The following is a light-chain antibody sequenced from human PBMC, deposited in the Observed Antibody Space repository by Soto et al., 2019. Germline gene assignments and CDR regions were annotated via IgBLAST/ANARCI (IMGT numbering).Light chain of an antibody. V-gene: IGKV3-20*01. Sequence: EIVLTQSPGTLSLSPGERATLSCRASQRVSSSYLAWYQQKPGQAPRLLIYGASSRATGIPARFSGSGSGTDFTLTISRLEPEDFAVYFCQRYGNSPPFTFGQGTKVDIK. CDR3: QRYGNSPPFT. CDR1: QRVSSSY. J-gene: IGKJ2*01. CDR2: GAS.